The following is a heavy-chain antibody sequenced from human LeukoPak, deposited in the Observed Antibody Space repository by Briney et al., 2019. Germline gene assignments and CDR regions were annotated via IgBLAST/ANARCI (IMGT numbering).Heavy chain of an antibody. CDR2: LNWSGSST. J-gene: IGHJ4*02. Sequence: GGSRRPSCPPDGFTFNDNGMGWVRHVQGKGREWVSGLNWSGSSTAYADSVRGRFTISRDNAKNSLYLQMNSLRAEDTAVYYCARDWGTVTTPFDYWGQGTLVTVSS. V-gene: IGHV3-20*04. CDR3: ARDWGTVTTPFDY. CDR1: GFTFNDNG. D-gene: IGHD4-17*01.